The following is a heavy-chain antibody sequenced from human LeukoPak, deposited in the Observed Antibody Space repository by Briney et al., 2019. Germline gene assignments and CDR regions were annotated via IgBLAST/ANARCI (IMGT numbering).Heavy chain of an antibody. Sequence: PGGSLRLSCEASGFTFSRYSVNWVRQAPGKGLEWVSNISGGSSTIYYADSVKGRFTISRDNSKNTLYLQMNSLRAEDTAVYYCAKDYCSSTSCYTFDYWGQGTLVTVSS. CDR1: GFTFSRYS. CDR3: AKDYCSSTSCYTFDY. D-gene: IGHD2-2*02. V-gene: IGHV3-48*01. J-gene: IGHJ4*02. CDR2: ISGGSSTI.